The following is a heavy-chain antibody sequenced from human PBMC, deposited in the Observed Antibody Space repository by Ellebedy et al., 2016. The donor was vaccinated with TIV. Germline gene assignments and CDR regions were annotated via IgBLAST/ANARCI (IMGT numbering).Heavy chain of an antibody. V-gene: IGHV3-33*01. CDR3: ARGRWAGGSSSWWTYYFDY. D-gene: IGHD6-13*01. Sequence: GGSLRLXXAASGFTFSSYGMHWVRQAPGKGLEWLAVISYDGSTAYHADSVKGRFTISRDSSKNMLSLQMNSLRAEDTAVYYCARGRWAGGSSSWWTYYFDYWGQGTLVTVSS. CDR2: ISYDGSTA. CDR1: GFTFSSYG. J-gene: IGHJ4*02.